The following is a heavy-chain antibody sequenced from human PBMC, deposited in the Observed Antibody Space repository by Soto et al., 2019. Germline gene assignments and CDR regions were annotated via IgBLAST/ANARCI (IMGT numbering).Heavy chain of an antibody. J-gene: IGHJ4*02. Sequence: PSETLSLTCVVSGNSISTTNWWSWVRQSPGKGLEWIGEIYHSGSTNYNPSLKSRVTISLDKSKNQFSLKLSSVTAADTAVYYCARDVGYHYDGSPSGQFDFWGQGTLVTVSS. CDR2: IYHSGST. V-gene: IGHV4-4*02. D-gene: IGHD3-22*01. CDR3: ARDVGYHYDGSPSGQFDF. CDR1: GNSISTTNW.